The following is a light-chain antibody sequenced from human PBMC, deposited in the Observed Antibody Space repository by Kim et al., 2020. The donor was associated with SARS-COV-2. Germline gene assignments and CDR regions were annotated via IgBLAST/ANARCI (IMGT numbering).Light chain of an antibody. CDR1: QSISTY. CDR2: TTS. Sequence: DIQMTQSPSSLSASVGDRVTISCRATQSISTYLNWYQQKPGKAPKLLIHTTSSLLSGVPSRFSGSASGTDFTLTISSLQPEDFAIYYCQQSYITPWTFGQGTKVDIK. V-gene: IGKV1-39*01. J-gene: IGKJ1*01. CDR3: QQSYITPWT.